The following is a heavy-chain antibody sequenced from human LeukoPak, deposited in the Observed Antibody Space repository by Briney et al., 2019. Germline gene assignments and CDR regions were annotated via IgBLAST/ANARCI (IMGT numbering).Heavy chain of an antibody. V-gene: IGHV3-30*02. D-gene: IGHD4-17*01. J-gene: IGHJ2*01. CDR2: IRYDGSNK. CDR1: GFTFSSYG. Sequence: GGSLRLSCAASGFTFSSYGMHWVRQAPGKGLEWVAFIRYDGSNKYYADSVKGRFTISRDNSKNTLYLQMNSLRAEDTAVYYCARPGGADYGDHYWYFDLWGRGTLVTVSS. CDR3: ARPGGADYGDHYWYFDL.